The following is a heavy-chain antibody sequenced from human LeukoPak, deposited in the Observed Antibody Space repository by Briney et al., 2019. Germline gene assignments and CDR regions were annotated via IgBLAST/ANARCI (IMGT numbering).Heavy chain of an antibody. D-gene: IGHD1-26*01. CDR3: ATHTRPLVGANDGDDY. J-gene: IGHJ4*02. Sequence: ASVKVSCKASGYTFTGYYMHWVRQAPGQGLEWMGWINPNSGGTNYAQKFQGRVTMTRDTSISTAYMELSRLRSDDTAVYYCATHTRPLVGANDGDDYWGQGTLVTVSS. V-gene: IGHV1-2*02. CDR2: INPNSGGT. CDR1: GYTFTGYY.